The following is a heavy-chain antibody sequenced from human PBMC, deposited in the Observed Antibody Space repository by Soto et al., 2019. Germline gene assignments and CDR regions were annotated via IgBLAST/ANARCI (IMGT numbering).Heavy chain of an antibody. CDR2: MNPNSGNT. J-gene: IGHJ6*03. CDR1: GYTFTSYD. V-gene: IGHV1-8*01. CDR3: ARGLREYYYYYMDV. D-gene: IGHD5-12*01. Sequence: ASVKVSCKASGYTFTSYDINCVRQATGQGLEWMGWMNPNSGNTGYAQKFQGRVTMTRNTSISTAYMELSSLRSEDTAVYYCARGLREYYYYYMDVWGKGTTVTVSS.